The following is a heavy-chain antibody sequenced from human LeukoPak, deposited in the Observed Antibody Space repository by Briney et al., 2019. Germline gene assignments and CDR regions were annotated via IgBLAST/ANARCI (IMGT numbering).Heavy chain of an antibody. CDR2: INPNSGGT. CDR3: ARGIAAAGKRDY. CDR1: GYTFTGYY. V-gene: IGHV1-2*06. Sequence: ASVKVSCKASGYTFTGYYMHWVRQAPGQGLEWMGRINPNSGGTNYAQQFQRRVTMTRDTSISTAYMELSRLRSDDTAVYYCARGIAAAGKRDYWGQGTLVTVSS. J-gene: IGHJ4*02. D-gene: IGHD6-13*01.